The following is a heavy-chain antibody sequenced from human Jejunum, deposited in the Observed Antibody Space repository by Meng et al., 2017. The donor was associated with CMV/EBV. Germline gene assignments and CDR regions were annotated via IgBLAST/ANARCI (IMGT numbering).Heavy chain of an antibody. CDR2: ISGGVATT. Sequence: AAPGSPFNSFALTWVRQAPGKGLGWVSSISGGVATTYSADSVKGRFTISRDNSKNTLYLQMTSLRAEDTAVYYCAKIRSSTGGGDWGQGARVTVSS. CDR3: AKIRSSTGGGD. V-gene: IGHV3-23*01. CDR1: GSPFNSFA. J-gene: IGHJ4*02. D-gene: IGHD6-13*01.